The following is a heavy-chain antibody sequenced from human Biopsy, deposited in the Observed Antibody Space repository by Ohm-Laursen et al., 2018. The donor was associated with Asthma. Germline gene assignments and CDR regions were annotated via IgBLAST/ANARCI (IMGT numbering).Heavy chain of an antibody. CDR2: IYSGGTS. J-gene: IGHJ4*02. Sequence: SLRLSCAASGFAVSRDYMVWVRQAPGKGLEWVSVIYSGGTSHTADSVRGRFIISRDYSKNKLYLQLHSLRAEDAAIYYFARGDSSNWSHYYFDYWGQGTLVTVSS. V-gene: IGHV3-53*01. CDR3: ARGDSSNWSHYYFDY. CDR1: GFAVSRDY. D-gene: IGHD3-22*01.